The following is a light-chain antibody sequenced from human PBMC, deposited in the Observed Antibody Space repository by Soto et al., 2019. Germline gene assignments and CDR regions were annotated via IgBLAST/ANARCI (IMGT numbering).Light chain of an antibody. V-gene: IGKV3-20*01. J-gene: IGKJ1*01. CDR3: QQYGSSPPGT. CDR1: QSVSSSY. Sequence: EIVLTXSPSTLSLSXXXXXTLSCRASQSVSSSYLAWYQQKPGQAPRLLIYGASSRATGIPDRFSGSGSGTDFTLTISRLEPEDFAVYYCQQYGSSPPGTFGQGTKVEIK. CDR2: GAS.